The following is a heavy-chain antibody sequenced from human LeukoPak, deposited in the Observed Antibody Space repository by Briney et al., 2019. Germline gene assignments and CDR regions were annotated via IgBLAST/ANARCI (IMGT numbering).Heavy chain of an antibody. Sequence: PSETLPLTCAVYGGSFSGYYWRWIRQPPGKGLEWIGEINHSGSTNYNPSLKSRVTISVDTSKNQFSLKLSSVTAADTAVYYCAWGSYRYSRSDYWGQGTLVTVSS. V-gene: IGHV4-34*01. CDR3: AWGSYRYSRSDY. D-gene: IGHD3-16*02. CDR2: INHSGST. CDR1: GGSFSGYY. J-gene: IGHJ4*02.